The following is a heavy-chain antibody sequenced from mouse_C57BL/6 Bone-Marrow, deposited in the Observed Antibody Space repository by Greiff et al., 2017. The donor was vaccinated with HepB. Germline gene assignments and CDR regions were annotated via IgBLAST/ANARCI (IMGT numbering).Heavy chain of an antibody. CDR2: ISSGSSTI. J-gene: IGHJ2*01. CDR1: GFTFSDYG. CDR3: ARSPLTGPVDY. Sequence: EVQGVESGGGLVKPGGSLKLSCAASGFTFSDYGMHWVRQAPEKGLEWVAYISSGSSTIYYADTVKGRFTISRDNAKHTLVLQMTSLRSEDTAMDYCARSPLTGPVDYWGQGTTLTVSS. D-gene: IGHD4-1*01. V-gene: IGHV5-17*01.